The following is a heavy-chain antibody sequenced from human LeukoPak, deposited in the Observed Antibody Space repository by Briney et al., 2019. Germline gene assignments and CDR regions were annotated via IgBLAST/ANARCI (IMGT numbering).Heavy chain of an antibody. CDR2: IKQDGSEK. J-gene: IGHJ6*03. CDR3: ARDYYDSSGYTNYYYYYYMDV. V-gene: IGHV3-7*01. Sequence: GGSLRLSCAASGFTFSSYWMSWVRQAPGKGLEWVANIKQDGSEKYYVDSVKGRFTISSDNAKNSLYLQMNSLRAEDTAEYYCARDYYDSSGYTNYYYYYYMDVWGKGTTVTVSS. CDR1: GFTFSSYW. D-gene: IGHD3-22*01.